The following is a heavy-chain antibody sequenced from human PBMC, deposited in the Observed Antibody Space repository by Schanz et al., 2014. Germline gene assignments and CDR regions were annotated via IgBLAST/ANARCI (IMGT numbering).Heavy chain of an antibody. Sequence: QVHLVESGGGVVQPGRSLRLSCAASGFTFSSYGMHWVRQVPGKGLEWVAVVCYDGSKKYYADSVKGRFTTSRDNSKTTMSLQMNSLRAEDTAVYYCVKDLQRELLRDDHYYGMDVWGQGTTVTVSS. J-gene: IGHJ6*02. CDR3: VKDLQRELLRDDHYYGMDV. CDR2: VCYDGSKK. D-gene: IGHD1-26*01. V-gene: IGHV3-33*06. CDR1: GFTFSSYG.